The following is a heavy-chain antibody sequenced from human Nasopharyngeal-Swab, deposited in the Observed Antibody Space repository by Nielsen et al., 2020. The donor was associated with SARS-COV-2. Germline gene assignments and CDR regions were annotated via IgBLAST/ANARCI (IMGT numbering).Heavy chain of an antibody. Sequence: GESLKISCAASGFALSTYVMSWVRQAPGKGLEWVSALSANGGRTYYADSVKGRFTISRDNSKNTLYLQMNTLRAEDTAAYYCAKDRAWGLDYWGQGTLVTVSS. CDR2: LSANGGRT. J-gene: IGHJ4*02. V-gene: IGHV3-23*01. CDR1: GFALSTYV. D-gene: IGHD1-26*01. CDR3: AKDRAWGLDY.